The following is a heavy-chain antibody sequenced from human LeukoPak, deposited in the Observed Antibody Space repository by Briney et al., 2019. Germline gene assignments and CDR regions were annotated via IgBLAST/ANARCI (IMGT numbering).Heavy chain of an antibody. V-gene: IGHV1-2*02. Sequence: ASVKVSCKASGYTFTGYYIHWVRQAPGQGLEWMGWINPNSGGTNYAQKFQGRVTMTRDTSISTAYMELSRLRSDDTAVYYCARGSIMITFGGVNPFDYWGQGTLVTVSS. CDR1: GYTFTGYY. CDR3: ARGSIMITFGGVNPFDY. D-gene: IGHD3-16*01. CDR2: INPNSGGT. J-gene: IGHJ4*02.